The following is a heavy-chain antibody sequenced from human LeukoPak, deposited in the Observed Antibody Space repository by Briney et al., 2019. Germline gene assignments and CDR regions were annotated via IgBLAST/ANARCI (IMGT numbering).Heavy chain of an antibody. CDR1: GFTFSSYA. CDR3: ARAYGDIDAFDI. D-gene: IGHD4-17*01. J-gene: IGHJ3*02. Sequence: GGSLRLSCAASGFTFSSYAMHWVRQAPGKGLEWVAVISYDGSNKYYADSVKGRFTISRDNSKNTLYLQMNSLRAEDTAVYYCARAYGDIDAFDIWGQGTTVTVSS. V-gene: IGHV3-30*04. CDR2: ISYDGSNK.